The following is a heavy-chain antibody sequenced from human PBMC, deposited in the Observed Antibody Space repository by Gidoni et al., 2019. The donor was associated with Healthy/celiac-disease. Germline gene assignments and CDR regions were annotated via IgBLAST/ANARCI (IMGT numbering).Heavy chain of an antibody. Sequence: EVQLLESGGGLVQPGGSLRLSCAASGLTFSSYAMSWVRQAPGKGLEWVSAISGSGGSTYYADSVKGRFTISRDNSKNTLYLQMNSLRAEDTAVYYCAKFIAAAGIGFDYWGQGTLVTVSS. CDR3: AKFIAAAGIGFDY. D-gene: IGHD6-13*01. CDR1: GLTFSSYA. J-gene: IGHJ4*02. V-gene: IGHV3-23*01. CDR2: ISGSGGST.